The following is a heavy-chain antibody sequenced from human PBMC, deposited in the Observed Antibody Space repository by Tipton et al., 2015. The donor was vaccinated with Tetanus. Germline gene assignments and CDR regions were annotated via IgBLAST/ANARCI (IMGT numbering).Heavy chain of an antibody. CDR3: ARDSATIASYSHFDY. CDR2: ISYDGSNK. CDR1: GFTFSSYA. D-gene: IGHD1-26*01. J-gene: IGHJ4*02. V-gene: IGHV3-30-3*01. Sequence: SLRLSCAASGFTFSSYAMHWVRQAPGKGLEWVAVISYDGSNKYYADSVKGRFTISRDNSKNTLYLQMNSLRAEDTAVYYCARDSATIASYSHFDYCGQGTLVTVSS.